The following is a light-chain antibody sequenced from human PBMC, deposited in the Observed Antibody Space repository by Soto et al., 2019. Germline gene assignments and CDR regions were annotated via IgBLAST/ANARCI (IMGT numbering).Light chain of an antibody. V-gene: IGKV1-5*03. CDR2: KAS. CDR1: QSISSW. Sequence: DIQMILSPSTLSASVGDRVTITCRASQSISSWLAWYQQKPGKAPKLLIYKASSLESGVPSRFSGSGSGTEFTLTISSLQPDDFATYYCQHYNSYSPRTFGQGTKVEIK. CDR3: QHYNSYSPRT. J-gene: IGKJ1*01.